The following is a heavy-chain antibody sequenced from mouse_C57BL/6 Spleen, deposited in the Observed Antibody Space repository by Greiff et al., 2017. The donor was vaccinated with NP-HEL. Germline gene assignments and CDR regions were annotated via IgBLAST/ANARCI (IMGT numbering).Heavy chain of an antibody. CDR2: IDPSDSYT. D-gene: IGHD1-1*01. Sequence: VQLQQPGAELVMPGASVKLSCKASGYTFTSYWMHWVKQRPGQGLEWIGEIDPSDSYTNYNQKFKGKSTLTVDKSSSTAYMQLSSLTSEDSAVYYCARGGLYYGNAMDYWGQGTSVTVSS. J-gene: IGHJ4*01. CDR1: GYTFTSYW. V-gene: IGHV1-69*01. CDR3: ARGGLYYGNAMDY.